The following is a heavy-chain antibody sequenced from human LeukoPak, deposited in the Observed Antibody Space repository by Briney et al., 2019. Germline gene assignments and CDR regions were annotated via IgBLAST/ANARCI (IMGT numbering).Heavy chain of an antibody. V-gene: IGHV4-59*01. D-gene: IGHD4-17*01. Sequence: SETLSLTCTVSGGSISSYYWSWIRQPPGKGLEWIGYIYYCGSTNYNPSLKSRVTISVDTSKNQFSLKLSSVTAADTAVYYCARVSTVTFYWYFDLWGRGTLVTVSS. CDR1: GGSISSYY. CDR3: ARVSTVTFYWYFDL. CDR2: IYYCGST. J-gene: IGHJ2*01.